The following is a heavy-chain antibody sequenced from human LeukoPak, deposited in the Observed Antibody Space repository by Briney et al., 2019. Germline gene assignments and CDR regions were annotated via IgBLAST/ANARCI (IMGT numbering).Heavy chain of an antibody. V-gene: IGHV3-21*01. CDR2: ISSSGTYI. J-gene: IGHJ4*02. Sequence: GGSLRLSCAASGFTLSSYSMNWVRQAPGKGLEWVSSISSSGTYIYYADSMKGRFTISRDNAKNSLYLQMNSLRADDTAVYYCGRDSSGWRLFDYWGQGTLVTVSS. CDR1: GFTLSSYS. D-gene: IGHD6-19*01. CDR3: GRDSSGWRLFDY.